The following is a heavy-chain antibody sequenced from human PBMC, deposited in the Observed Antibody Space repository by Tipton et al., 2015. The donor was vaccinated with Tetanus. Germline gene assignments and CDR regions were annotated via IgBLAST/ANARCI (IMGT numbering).Heavy chain of an antibody. D-gene: IGHD1-1*01. V-gene: IGHV3-11*04. CDR1: GLSFSDYF. Sequence: SLRLSCAASGLSFSDYFMGWVRQAPGEGLEWVSGISGSGGTTYHADSVKGRFTVSRDHAKNTVYLQMNSLRAEDTAVYFCARRSLTNYGLDVWGQGTPVTVSS. CDR3: ARRSLTNYGLDV. CDR2: ISGSGGTT. J-gene: IGHJ6*02.